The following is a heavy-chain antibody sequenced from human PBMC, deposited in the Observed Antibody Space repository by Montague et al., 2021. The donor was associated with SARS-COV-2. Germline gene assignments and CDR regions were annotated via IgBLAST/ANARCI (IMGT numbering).Heavy chain of an antibody. CDR2: IHSAGRGT. V-gene: IGHV3-23*03. Sequence: RLSCAASGFTFSNSPMSWVRQAPGKGLDWVSVIHSAGRGTYYADSVQGRFTISRDNLKNTVYLQMNSLRDVDTALYYCAKVGDILTGYSLINLDAWGQGTLVVVSS. D-gene: IGHD3-9*01. CDR1: GFTFSNSP. CDR3: AKVGDILTGYSLINLDA. J-gene: IGHJ5*02.